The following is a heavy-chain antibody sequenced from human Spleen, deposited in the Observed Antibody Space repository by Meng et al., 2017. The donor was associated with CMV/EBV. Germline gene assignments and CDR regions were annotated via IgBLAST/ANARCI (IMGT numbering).Heavy chain of an antibody. D-gene: IGHD6-13*01. CDR3: ARPPPKRYSSSWYVY. Sequence: SETLSLTCTVYGASFSSHKWKWTCIGGITHNGGAKYSPSLKSRVTISVDTSKNQFSLKLSSVTAADTAVYYCARPPPKRYSSSWYVYWGQGTLVTVSS. CDR1: GASFSSHK. CDR2: ITHNGGA. V-gene: IGHV4-34*01. J-gene: IGHJ4*02.